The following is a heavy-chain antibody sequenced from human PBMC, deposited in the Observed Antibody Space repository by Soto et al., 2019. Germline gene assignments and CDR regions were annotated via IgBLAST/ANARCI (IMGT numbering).Heavy chain of an antibody. CDR2: ISSSSSYI. Sequence: EVQLVESGGGLVKPGGSLRLSCAASGFTFSSYSMNWVRQAPGKGLEWVSSISSSSSYIYYADSVKGRFTISSDNAKNSLYLQMNSLRAEDTAVYYCARERDPYYGSGSYSDYWGQGTLVTVSS. CDR3: ARERDPYYGSGSYSDY. D-gene: IGHD3-10*01. CDR1: GFTFSSYS. J-gene: IGHJ4*02. V-gene: IGHV3-21*01.